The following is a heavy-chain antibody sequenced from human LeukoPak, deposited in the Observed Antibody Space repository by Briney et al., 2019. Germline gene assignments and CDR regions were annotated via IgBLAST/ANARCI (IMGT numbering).Heavy chain of an antibody. CDR2: IYYRGST. J-gene: IGHJ4*02. D-gene: IGHD3-22*01. CDR3: ARVNYDSSGYGLYYFDY. V-gene: IGHV4-59*01. CDR1: GGSIRSYH. Sequence: SETLSLTYTVSGGSIRSYHWSWIRQPPGKGLEWLGNIYYRGSTNYNPSLESRVTISVDMSKNQFSLKLTSVTAADTAVYSCARVNYDSSGYGLYYFDYWGQGTLVTVSS.